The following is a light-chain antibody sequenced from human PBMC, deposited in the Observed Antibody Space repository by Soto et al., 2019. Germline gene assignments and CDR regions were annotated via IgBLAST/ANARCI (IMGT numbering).Light chain of an antibody. CDR1: QSVSSN. CDR2: GAS. J-gene: IGKJ1*01. Sequence: EIVMTQSPVTQSVSPGERATLSCRASQSVSSNLAWYQQKPGQAPRLLIYGASTRATGIPARFSGSGSGTEFTLTISSLQSEDFAVYYCHQYNNWPPWTFGKGTKVEIK. V-gene: IGKV3-15*01. CDR3: HQYNNWPPWT.